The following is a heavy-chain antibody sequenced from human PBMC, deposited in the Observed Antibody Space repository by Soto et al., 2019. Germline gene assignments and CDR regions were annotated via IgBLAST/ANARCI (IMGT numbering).Heavy chain of an antibody. CDR2: IIPIFGTA. V-gene: IGHV1-69*13. CDR3: ARVVRYGIAAAGTFDY. CDR1: GGTFSSYA. J-gene: IGHJ4*02. Sequence: SVKVSCKASGGTFSSYAISWVRQAPGQGLEWMGGIIPIFGTANYAQKFQGRVTITADESTSTAYMELSSLGSEDTAVYYCARVVRYGIAAAGTFDYWGQGSLVTVSS. D-gene: IGHD6-13*01.